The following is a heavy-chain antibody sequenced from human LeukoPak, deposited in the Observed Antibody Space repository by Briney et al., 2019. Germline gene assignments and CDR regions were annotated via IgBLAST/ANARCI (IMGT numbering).Heavy chain of an antibody. D-gene: IGHD4-11*01. V-gene: IGHV4-34*01. Sequence: PSETLSLTCAVSGGSFSLYYWTWIRQPPGKGLEWIGEIYHDGTTNYNPSLKSRVAISVDTSKNQFSLKLSSVTAADTALYFCARGRYSSNYYGAFDVWGRGAMVSVSS. CDR2: IYHDGTT. J-gene: IGHJ3*01. CDR3: ARGRYSSNYYGAFDV. CDR1: GGSFSLYY.